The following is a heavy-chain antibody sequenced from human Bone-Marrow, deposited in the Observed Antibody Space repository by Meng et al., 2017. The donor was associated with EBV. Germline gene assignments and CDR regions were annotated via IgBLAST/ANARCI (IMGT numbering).Heavy chain of an antibody. CDR3: ARDGRQWLVGAGEYAQH. Sequence: QVQLVQSGAEVKKPGASVTDSCKACGYTFTNYGIIWVRQAPGQGLEWMGWISAYNGNTNYAQKIQGRVTMTTDTSTSTAYMELRSLRADDTAVYYCARDGRQWLVGAGEYAQHWGQGTLVTVSS. D-gene: IGHD6-19*01. J-gene: IGHJ1*01. V-gene: IGHV1-18*01. CDR2: ISAYNGNT. CDR1: GYTFTNYG.